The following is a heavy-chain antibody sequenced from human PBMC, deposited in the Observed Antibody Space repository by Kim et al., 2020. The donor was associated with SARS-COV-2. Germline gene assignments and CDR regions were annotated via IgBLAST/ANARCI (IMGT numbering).Heavy chain of an antibody. CDR3: ARMAMTRKMDV. J-gene: IGHJ6*02. CDR2: SRNKANSSTT. V-gene: IGHV3-72*01. CDR1: GFMFSDHD. Sequence: GGSLRLSCAASGFMFSDHDMAWVRQAPGKGLEWVGCSRNKANSSTTEYAASEKGRFTITRDDSKNALYLQMNSLKIEDTAVYYCARMAMTRKMDVRGQGTTVTVYS. D-gene: IGHD2-2*01.